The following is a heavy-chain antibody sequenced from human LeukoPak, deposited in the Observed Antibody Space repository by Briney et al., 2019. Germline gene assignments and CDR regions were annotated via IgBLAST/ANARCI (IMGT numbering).Heavy chain of an antibody. CDR3: ILAAAGTEFDS. CDR2: IDTDGSST. V-gene: IGHV3-74*01. Sequence: GGSLRLSCAASGFTFSSYWMHWDRQAPGKGLVWVSRIDTDGSSTSYADSVKGRFTISRDNAKNTLYLQMSSLRAEDTAVYYCILAAAGTEFDSWGQGTLVTVSS. D-gene: IGHD6-13*01. CDR1: GFTFSSYW. J-gene: IGHJ4*02.